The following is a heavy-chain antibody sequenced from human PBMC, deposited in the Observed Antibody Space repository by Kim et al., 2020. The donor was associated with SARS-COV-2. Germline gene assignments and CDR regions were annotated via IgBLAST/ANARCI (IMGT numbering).Heavy chain of an antibody. D-gene: IGHD3-22*01. CDR3: AAYYYDSSAIDY. CDR2: IHYSGST. Sequence: SETLSLTCTVSSGSISSGGYYWSWIRQHPGKGLEWIGYIHYSGSTYYNSSLESRLTILVDTSKNRFSLKLSSVTAADTAVYYCAAYYYDSSAIDYWGQGT. V-gene: IGHV4-31*03. J-gene: IGHJ4*02. CDR1: SGSISSGGYY.